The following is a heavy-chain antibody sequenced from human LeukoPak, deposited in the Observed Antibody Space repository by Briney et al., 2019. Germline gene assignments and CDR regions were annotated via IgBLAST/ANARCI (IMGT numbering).Heavy chain of an antibody. CDR1: GGSISSYY. CDR3: ARAYCSGGSCYPQGWFDP. J-gene: IGHJ5*02. V-gene: IGHV4-59*08. CDR2: IYYSGST. Sequence: SETLSLTCTVSGGSISSYYWSWIRQPPGKGLEWIGYIYYSGSTYYNPSLKSRVTISVDTSKNQFSLKLSSVTAADTAVYYCARAYCSGGSCYPQGWFDPWGQGTLVTVSS. D-gene: IGHD2-15*01.